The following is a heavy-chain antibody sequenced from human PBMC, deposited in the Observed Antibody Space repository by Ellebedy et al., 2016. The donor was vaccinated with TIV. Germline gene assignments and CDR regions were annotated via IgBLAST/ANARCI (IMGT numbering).Heavy chain of an antibody. CDR1: GFTFSSYA. D-gene: IGHD2-21*02. V-gene: IGHV3-13*01. CDR3: ARGRGPYCGGDCYSGVGDY. J-gene: IGHJ4*02. CDR2: ISTAGDT. Sequence: GESLKISCAASGFTFSSYAMSWVRQAPGKGLEWVSAISTAGDTYYPGSVKGRFTISRENAKNSLYLQMNSLRAGDTAVYYCARGRGPYCGGDCYSGVGDYWGQGTLVTVSS.